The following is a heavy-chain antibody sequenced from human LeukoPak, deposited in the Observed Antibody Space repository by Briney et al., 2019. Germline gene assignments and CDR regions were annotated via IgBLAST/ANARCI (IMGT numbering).Heavy chain of an antibody. CDR1: GYTFTSYY. CDR3: ARALVVCSGGSCYSGYYYGMDV. V-gene: IGHV1-46*01. D-gene: IGHD2-15*01. Sequence: ASVKVSCKASGYTFTSYYMHWVRQAPGQGLEWMGIINPSGGSTSYAQKFQGRVTMTRDTSTSTAYMELRSLRSDDTAVYYCARALVVCSGGSCYSGYYYGMDVWGKGTTVTVSS. J-gene: IGHJ6*04. CDR2: INPSGGST.